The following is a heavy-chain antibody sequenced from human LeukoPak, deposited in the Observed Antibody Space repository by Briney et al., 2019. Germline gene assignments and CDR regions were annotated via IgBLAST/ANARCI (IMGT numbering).Heavy chain of an antibody. J-gene: IGHJ4*02. CDR1: GYTFTSYY. Sequence: ASVKVSCKASGYTFTSYYIHWVRQAPGQGLEWMGIINPSGGGANYAQKFQGRVTMTRDMSTSTAYMELSSLRSEDTAVHYCARGHVVTPSLDYWGQGTLVTVSS. CDR2: INPSGGGA. CDR3: ARGHVVTPSLDY. D-gene: IGHD4-23*01. V-gene: IGHV1-46*01.